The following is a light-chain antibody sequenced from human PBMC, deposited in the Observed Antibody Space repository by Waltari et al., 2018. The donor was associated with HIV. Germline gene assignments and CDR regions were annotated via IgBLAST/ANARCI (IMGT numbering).Light chain of an antibody. Sequence: QTVVTQEPSFSVSPGGTVTLPCGLRSGSVSTSYYPSWYQQTPGQAPRTLIYSTNTRSSGVPDRFSGSILGNKAALTITGAQADDESDYYCVLYMGSGSCMFGGGTKLTVL. J-gene: IGLJ3*02. CDR3: VLYMGSGSCM. V-gene: IGLV8-61*01. CDR1: SGSVSTSYY. CDR2: STN.